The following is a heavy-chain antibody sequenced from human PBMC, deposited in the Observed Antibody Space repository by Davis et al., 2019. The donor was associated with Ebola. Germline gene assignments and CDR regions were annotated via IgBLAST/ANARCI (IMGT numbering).Heavy chain of an antibody. CDR1: GFTFSSYS. Sequence: GGSLRLSCAASGFTFSSYSMNWVRQAPGKGLEWVSYISSSSSTIYYADSVKGRFTISRDNSKNTLYLKMNSLRAEDTAVYYCAKVEKGLWGQGTLVIVSS. V-gene: IGHV3-48*01. CDR3: AKVEKGL. J-gene: IGHJ4*02. CDR2: ISSSSSTI. D-gene: IGHD1-1*01.